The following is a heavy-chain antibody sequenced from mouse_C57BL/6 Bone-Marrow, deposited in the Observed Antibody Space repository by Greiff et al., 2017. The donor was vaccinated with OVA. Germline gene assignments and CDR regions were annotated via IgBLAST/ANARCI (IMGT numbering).Heavy chain of an antibody. V-gene: IGHV1-64*01. CDR1: GYTFTSYW. J-gene: IGHJ3*01. CDR2: IHPNSGST. D-gene: IGHD1-1*01. Sequence: VQLQQPGAELVKPGASVKLSCKASGYTFTSYWMHWVKQRPGQGLEWIGMIHPNSGSTNYNEKFKSKATLTVDKSSSTAYMQLSSLTSEGSAVYYCARWEYYGSSYDAYWGQGTLVTVSA. CDR3: ARWEYYGSSYDAY.